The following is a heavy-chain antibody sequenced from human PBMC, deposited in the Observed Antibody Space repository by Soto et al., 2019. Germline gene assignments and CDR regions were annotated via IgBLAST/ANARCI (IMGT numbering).Heavy chain of an antibody. V-gene: IGHV3-74*01. J-gene: IGHJ2*01. Sequence: EVQLVESGGRLVQPGGSLTLSCAASGFTFSNYWMHWVRQAXGKGLVXVSRIHYDGMNTRYADSVNGRFTISRDNAKNTLYLHLNSLKVDDTAVYYCXXDWYXXXXGRARGGHWYFDLWGRGTLVTVSS. D-gene: IGHD1-20*01. CDR1: GFTFSNYW. CDR2: IHYDGMNT. CDR3: XXDWYXXXXGRARGGHWYFDL.